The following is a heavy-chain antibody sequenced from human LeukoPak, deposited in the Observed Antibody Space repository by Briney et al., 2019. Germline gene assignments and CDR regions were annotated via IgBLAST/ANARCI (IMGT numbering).Heavy chain of an antibody. Sequence: PSETLFLTCAVYGGAFSGSYWRWSLQPPGKRLEWIGEINHSGSTNYNPSLKSRVNISVDTSKNQFSLKLSSVAAADTAVYYCARGQLGWHRVNRYNWFDPGGQGTLVTVSS. CDR3: ARGQLGWHRVNRYNWFDP. V-gene: IGHV4-34*01. CDR1: GGAFSGSY. J-gene: IGHJ5*02. CDR2: INHSGST. D-gene: IGHD1-1*01.